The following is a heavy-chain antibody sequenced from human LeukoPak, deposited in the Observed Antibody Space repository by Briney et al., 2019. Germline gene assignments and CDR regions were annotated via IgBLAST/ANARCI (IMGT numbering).Heavy chain of an antibody. J-gene: IGHJ3*02. CDR3: ARGLGGNSAAFDI. V-gene: IGHV3-30*04. Sequence: PGGSLRLSCAASGFTFSSYAMHWVRQAPGKGLEWVAVTPNDGSKKYYADSVKGRFTISRDNSKNTLYLQMNSLRVEDTAVYYCARGLGGNSAAFDIWGQGTMVTVSS. D-gene: IGHD4-23*01. CDR1: GFTFSSYA. CDR2: TPNDGSKK.